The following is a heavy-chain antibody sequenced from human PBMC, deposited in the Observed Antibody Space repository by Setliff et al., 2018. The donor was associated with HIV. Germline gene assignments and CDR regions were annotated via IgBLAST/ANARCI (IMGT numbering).Heavy chain of an antibody. D-gene: IGHD6-19*01. J-gene: IGHJ3*02. Sequence: ASVKVSCKASGYTFTSHYMYWVRQAPGQGLEWMGIISPIGGTTRYAQKFQGRVTMTRDTSTSTIYMELSNLRSDDTAVYYCARDRDSSAWTDNDAFDIWGQGTMVTVSS. CDR2: ISPIGGTT. CDR3: ARDRDSSAWTDNDAFDI. V-gene: IGHV1-46*01. CDR1: GYTFTSHY.